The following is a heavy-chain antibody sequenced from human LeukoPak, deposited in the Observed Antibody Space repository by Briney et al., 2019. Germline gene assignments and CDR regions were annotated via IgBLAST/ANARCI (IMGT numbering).Heavy chain of an antibody. CDR3: AKGLDYGDYGDTYYFDY. V-gene: IGHV3-23*01. J-gene: IGHJ4*02. Sequence: GGSLRLSCAASGLTFSNYAMSWVRQAPGKGLEWVSAISGSGGSTYYADSVKGRFTISRDNSKNTLYLQMNSLRAEDTAVYYCAKGLDYGDYGDTYYFDYWGQGTLVTVSS. CDR1: GLTFSNYA. CDR2: ISGSGGST. D-gene: IGHD4-17*01.